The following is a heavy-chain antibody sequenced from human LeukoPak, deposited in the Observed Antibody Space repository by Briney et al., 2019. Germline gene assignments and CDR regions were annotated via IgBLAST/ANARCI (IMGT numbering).Heavy chain of an antibody. Sequence: GGSLRLSCAASGFTFSSYAMSWVRQAPGKGLEWVSAISGSGGSTYYADSVKGRFTISRDNSKNTLYLQMNSLRAEDTAVYYCAKDLTYQLLVDNAFDIWGQETMVTVSS. J-gene: IGHJ3*02. CDR3: AKDLTYQLLVDNAFDI. CDR1: GFTFSSYA. CDR2: ISGSGGST. D-gene: IGHD2-2*01. V-gene: IGHV3-23*01.